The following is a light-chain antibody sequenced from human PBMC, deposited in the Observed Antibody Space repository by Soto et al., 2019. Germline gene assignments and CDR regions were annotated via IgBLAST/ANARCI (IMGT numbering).Light chain of an antibody. J-gene: IGKJ5*01. CDR2: RTS. V-gene: IGKV3-15*01. Sequence: IVMAQSPATLSVSPGERATLSYRASQSISSNLAWYQQKPGQAPRLLMFRTSSRATGIPARFSGSGSGTEFTLTISSLQSEDFAVYYCQQYNNWPITFGQGTRLAIK. CDR3: QQYNNWPIT. CDR1: QSISSN.